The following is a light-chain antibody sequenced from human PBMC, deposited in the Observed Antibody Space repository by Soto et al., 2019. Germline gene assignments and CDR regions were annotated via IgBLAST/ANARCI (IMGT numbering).Light chain of an antibody. CDR3: SSDTSSSTVE. V-gene: IGLV2-14*03. CDR2: DVS. Sequence: QSVLTQPASMSGSPGQSITISCTGTSSDIGGYNYVYWYQQHPGKAPKLMIYDVSNGHSGVSNRFSGSKSGNTASLTISGLQADYVFDYYYSSDTSSSTVEFDGGTKVTVL. CDR1: SSDIGGYNY. J-gene: IGLJ2*01.